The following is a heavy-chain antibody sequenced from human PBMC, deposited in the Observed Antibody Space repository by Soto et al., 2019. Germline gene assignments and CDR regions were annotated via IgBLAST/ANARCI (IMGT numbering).Heavy chain of an antibody. CDR1: GFTFSTYP. CDR3: AKVPFRGMDV. D-gene: IGHD3-16*01. CDR2: IGASDGGT. Sequence: AGGSLRLSCVASGFTFSTYPMSWFRQAPGRGLEWVAGIGASDGGTYYADSVKGRFTISRDDXKNTLFLQMNSPRAEDTAVYYCAKVPFRGMDVWGQGTTVTVSS. V-gene: IGHV3-23*01. J-gene: IGHJ6*02.